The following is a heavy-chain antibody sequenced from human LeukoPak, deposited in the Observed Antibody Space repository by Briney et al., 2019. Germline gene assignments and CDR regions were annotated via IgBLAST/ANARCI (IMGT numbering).Heavy chain of an antibody. CDR3: AKVHSDYYYYMDV. CDR2: ISWDGGST. Sequence: GGSLRLSCAASGFTFDDYAMSWVRQAPGKGLEWVSLISWDGGSTYYADSVKGRFTISRDNSKNSLYLQMNSLRAEDTAFYYCAKVHSDYYYYMDVWGKGTTVTVSS. CDR1: GFTFDDYA. J-gene: IGHJ6*03. V-gene: IGHV3-43D*03.